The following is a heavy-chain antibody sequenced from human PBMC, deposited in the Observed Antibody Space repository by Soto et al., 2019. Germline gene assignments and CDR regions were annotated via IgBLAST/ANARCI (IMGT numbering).Heavy chain of an antibody. J-gene: IGHJ3*01. CDR1: GFTFSSYD. CDR2: IDIAGNT. D-gene: IGHD1-1*01. V-gene: IGHV3-13*01. CDR3: AREGERGSGDSVDALDV. Sequence: SLRLSCAASGFTFSSYDMHWVRQATGKGLEWVSAIDIAGNTYYGGSGKGRFTISRENGKNSLYLQMSSLRAGDTAVYYCAREGERGSGDSVDALDVWGQGTLVTVSS.